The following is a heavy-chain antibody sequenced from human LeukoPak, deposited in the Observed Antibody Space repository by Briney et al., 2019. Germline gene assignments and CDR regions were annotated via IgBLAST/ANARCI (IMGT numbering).Heavy chain of an antibody. D-gene: IGHD3-22*01. CDR2: IKQDGSEK. Sequence: GGSLRLSCAASGFTFSSYAMSWVRQAPGKGLEWVANIKQDGSEKYYVDSVKGRFTISRDNAKNSLYLQMNSLRAEDTAVYYCAREQEYYYDISGYIDYWGQGTLVTVSS. J-gene: IGHJ4*02. V-gene: IGHV3-7*01. CDR3: AREQEYYYDISGYIDY. CDR1: GFTFSSYA.